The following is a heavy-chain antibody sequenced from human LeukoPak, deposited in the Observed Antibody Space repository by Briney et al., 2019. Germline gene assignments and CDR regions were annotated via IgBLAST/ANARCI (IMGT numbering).Heavy chain of an antibody. Sequence: QAGGSLRLSCAVSGFSVSGYWMTWVRQAPGKGLEWVANIKQDGSEKNYVDSVKGRFTISRDNSKNTLYLQMNSLRAEDTAVYYCARDKKFEGCSSTSCYMGGWFDPWGQGTLVTVSS. CDR2: IKQDGSEK. D-gene: IGHD2-2*02. CDR3: ARDKKFEGCSSTSCYMGGWFDP. V-gene: IGHV3-7*01. J-gene: IGHJ5*02. CDR1: GFSVSGYW.